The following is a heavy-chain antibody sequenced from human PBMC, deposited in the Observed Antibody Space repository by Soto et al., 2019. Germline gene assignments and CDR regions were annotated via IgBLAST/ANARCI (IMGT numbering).Heavy chain of an antibody. CDR3: ARKGRRWGAATFDP. J-gene: IGHJ5*02. CDR2: MNPNSGNT. CDR1: GYTFTSYD. V-gene: IGHV1-8*01. Sequence: QVQLVQSGAEVKKPGASVKVSFKASGYTFTSYDINWVRQATGQGLEWMGWMNPNSGNTGYAQKFQGRVTMTRNTSISTAYMELSSLRSEDTAVYYCARKGRRWGAATFDPWGQGTLVTVSS. D-gene: IGHD6-25*01.